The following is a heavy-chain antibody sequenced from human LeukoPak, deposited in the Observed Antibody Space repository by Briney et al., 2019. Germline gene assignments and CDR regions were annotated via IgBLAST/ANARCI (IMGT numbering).Heavy chain of an antibody. J-gene: IGHJ4*02. CDR1: GGSITTYN. Sequence: SETLSLTCTVSGGSITTYNWIWIRQTPGQALEWIGHIYSSGATKYNPSLKSRATILLDTSKNQLSLKLSSVSAADTAVYYCARRTPGPQLDEYVAYFFDHWGQGTQVTVSS. CDR3: ARRTPGPQLDEYVAYFFDH. V-gene: IGHV4-4*09. D-gene: IGHD2-2*01. CDR2: IYSSGAT.